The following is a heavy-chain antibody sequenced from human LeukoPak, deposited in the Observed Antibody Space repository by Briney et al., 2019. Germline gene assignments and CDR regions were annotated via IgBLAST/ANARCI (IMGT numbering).Heavy chain of an antibody. CDR2: IYHSGST. Sequence: SETLSLTCTVSGGSISSSSYYWGWIRQPPGKGLEGIGEIYHSGSTNYNPSLKSRVTISVDKSKNQFSLKLSSVTAADTAVYYCARARLCNWGFCSAAGFDYWGQGTLVTVSS. V-gene: IGHV4-39*07. D-gene: IGHD7-27*01. CDR1: GGSISSSSYY. CDR3: ARARLCNWGFCSAAGFDY. J-gene: IGHJ4*02.